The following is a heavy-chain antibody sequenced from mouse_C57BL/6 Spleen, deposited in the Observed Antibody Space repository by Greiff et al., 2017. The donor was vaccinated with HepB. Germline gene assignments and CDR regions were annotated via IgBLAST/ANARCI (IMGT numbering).Heavy chain of an antibody. V-gene: IGHV5-12*01. CDR1: GFTFSDYY. CDR3: ARRERSYYGSSYLYFDY. Sequence: DVHLVESGGGLVQPGGSLKLSCAASGFTFSDYYMYWVRQTPEKRLEWVAYISNGGGSTYYPDTVKGRVTISRDNAKNTLYLQMSRLKSEDTAMYYCARRERSYYGSSYLYFDYWGQGTTLTVSS. J-gene: IGHJ2*01. CDR2: ISNGGGST. D-gene: IGHD1-1*01.